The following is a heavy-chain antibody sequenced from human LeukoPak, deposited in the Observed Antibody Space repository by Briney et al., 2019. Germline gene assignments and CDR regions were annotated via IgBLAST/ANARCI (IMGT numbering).Heavy chain of an antibody. CDR1: GFTFSTYS. CDR2: ISSGSSYI. V-gene: IGHV3-21*01. CDR3: ATLMVAALDY. J-gene: IGHJ4*02. D-gene: IGHD4/OR15-4a*01. Sequence: GGSLRLSCVASGFTFSTYSMNWVRQAPGKGLEWVSSISSGSSYIDYADSVKGRFTISRDNAKNSLYLQMHSLRAENTAVYYCATLMVAALDYWGQGTLVTVSS.